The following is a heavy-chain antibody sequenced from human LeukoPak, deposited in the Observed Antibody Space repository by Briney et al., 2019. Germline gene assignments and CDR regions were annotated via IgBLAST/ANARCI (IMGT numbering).Heavy chain of an antibody. CDR2: IHYDGSNI. V-gene: IGHV3-30*02. D-gene: IGHD4-11*01. Sequence: GGSLRLSCTASGFTFNNYGLHWVRQAPGKGLEWVTFIHYDGSNIYYADSVKGRFTISRDNSKNTLYLQMNSLRAEDTAVYYCATYSLWRRGYFDYWGQGTLVTVSS. J-gene: IGHJ4*02. CDR3: ATYSLWRRGYFDY. CDR1: GFTFNNYG.